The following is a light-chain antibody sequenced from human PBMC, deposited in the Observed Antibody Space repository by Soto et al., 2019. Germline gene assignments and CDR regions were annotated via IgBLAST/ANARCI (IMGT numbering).Light chain of an antibody. CDR2: GNS. CDR3: QSYDISLSGWV. V-gene: IGLV1-40*01. J-gene: IGLJ3*02. CDR1: TSNIGTGYD. Sequence: QSALTQPPSVSGAPGQRVTISCTGSTSNIGTGYDVHWYQQLPGTAPKLLIYGNSKRPSGVPDRISGSKSGSSASLAITGLQADDEADYYCQSYDISLSGWVFGGGTQLTVL.